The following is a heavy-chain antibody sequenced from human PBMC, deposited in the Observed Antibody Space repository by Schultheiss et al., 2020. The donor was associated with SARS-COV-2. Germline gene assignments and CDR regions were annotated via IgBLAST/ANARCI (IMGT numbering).Heavy chain of an antibody. V-gene: IGHV4-4*02. CDR1: GASISSTNY. Sequence: SETLSLTCAVSGASISSTNYWSWVRQIPGKGLEWIGQVYHLGFTNYNPSLKSRVTLLVDKSNNQFSLKLTSVTAADTAVYYCARKAGYGTFDYWGQGTLVTVSS. J-gene: IGHJ4*02. CDR3: ARKAGYGTFDY. D-gene: IGHD5-18*01. CDR2: VYHLGFT.